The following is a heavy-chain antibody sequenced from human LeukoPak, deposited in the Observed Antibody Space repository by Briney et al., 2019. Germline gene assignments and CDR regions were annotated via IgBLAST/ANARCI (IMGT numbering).Heavy chain of an antibody. V-gene: IGHV3-7*04. CDR1: GFTFSSYW. CDR3: ARETEMANLDY. J-gene: IGHJ4*02. D-gene: IGHD5-24*01. Sequence: GGSLRLSCTASGFTFSSYWMNWVRQAPGQGLDWVANIKQDGSEKYYGDSVKGRFTISRDNAKKSLYLQMNSLRAEDTAVYYCARETEMANLDYWGQGTLVTVSS. CDR2: IKQDGSEK.